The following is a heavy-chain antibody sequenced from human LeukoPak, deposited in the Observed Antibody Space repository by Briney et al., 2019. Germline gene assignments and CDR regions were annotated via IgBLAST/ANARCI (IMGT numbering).Heavy chain of an antibody. J-gene: IGHJ4*02. CDR1: GGSISSGGYY. D-gene: IGHD3-22*01. CDR3: AREKMRYYDSSGYSDY. Sequence: SQTLSLTCTVSGGSISSGGYYWSWNRQHPGKGLEWIGYIYYSGSTYYNPSLKSRVTISVDTSKNQFSLKLSSVTAADTAVYYCAREKMRYYDSSGYSDYWGQGTLVTVSS. V-gene: IGHV4-31*03. CDR2: IYYSGST.